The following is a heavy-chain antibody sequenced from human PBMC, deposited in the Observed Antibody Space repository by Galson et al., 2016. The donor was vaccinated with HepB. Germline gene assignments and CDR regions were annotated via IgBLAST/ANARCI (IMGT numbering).Heavy chain of an antibody. CDR2: ISYDGGKR. J-gene: IGHJ4*02. D-gene: IGHD3-10*01. CDR3: VKDRSMVREAPLRTRSQSIAPEY. V-gene: IGHV3-30*18. Sequence: SLRLSCAASGFTFSSCGMHWVRQAPGKGLQWVAVISYDGGKRYYADSVKGRFTISRDNSKNTLDLQMNSLRAEDMAVYYCVKDRSMVREAPLRTRSQSIAPEYRGPGILVTVSS. CDR1: GFTFSSCG.